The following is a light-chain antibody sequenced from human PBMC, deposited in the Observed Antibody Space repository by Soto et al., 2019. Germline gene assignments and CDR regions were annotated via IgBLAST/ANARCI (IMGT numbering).Light chain of an antibody. CDR2: EVS. CDR3: CSYAGSRSAYV. Sequence: QSALTQPASVSGSPGQSITISCTGTSSDLGSYNVVSWYQQHPGKAPKLLIYEVSKRPSGVSDRFSGSKSGNTGSLAISGLQAEDEADYHCCSYAGSRSAYVFGTGTKVTVL. V-gene: IGLV2-23*02. J-gene: IGLJ1*01. CDR1: SSDLGSYNV.